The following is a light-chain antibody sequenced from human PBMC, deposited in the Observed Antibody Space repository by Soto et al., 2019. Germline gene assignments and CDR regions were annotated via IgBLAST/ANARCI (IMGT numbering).Light chain of an antibody. V-gene: IGKV3-20*01. J-gene: IGKJ1*01. CDR2: AAS. CDR1: QIVNNNY. CDR3: QQYAKAPLT. Sequence: EIVLTHSPGTLSLSPGERATLSCRASQIVNNNYLAWYQQKPGQAPRLVIYAASSRATGVPDRFSGSGSGIDFTLTISRLEPEDFAVYYCQQYAKAPLTFGQGTKVEIK.